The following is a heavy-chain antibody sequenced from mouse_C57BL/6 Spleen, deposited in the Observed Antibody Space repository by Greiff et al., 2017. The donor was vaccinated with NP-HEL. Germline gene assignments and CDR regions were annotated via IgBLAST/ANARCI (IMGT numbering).Heavy chain of an antibody. D-gene: IGHD1-1*01. CDR1: GYTFTSYW. J-gene: IGHJ4*01. CDR2: IYPGNSDT. CDR3: TSSGSSHYYAMDY. Sequence: VQLQQSGTVLARPGASVKMSCKTSGYTFTSYWMHWVKQRPGQGLEWIGAIYPGNSDTSYNQKFKGKAKLTAVTSASTAYMELSSLTNEDSAVYYCTSSGSSHYYAMDYWGQGTSVTVSS. V-gene: IGHV1-5*01.